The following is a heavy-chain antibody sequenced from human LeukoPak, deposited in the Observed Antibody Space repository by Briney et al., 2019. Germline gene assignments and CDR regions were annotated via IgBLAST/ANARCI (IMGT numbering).Heavy chain of an antibody. CDR2: VIPILGIA. CDR3: ARDRADSNYNSCAFDI. Sequence: SSVKVSCKASGGTFSSYAISWVRQAPGQGLEWMGRVIPILGIANYAQKFQGRVTITADKSTSTAYMELSSLRSEDTAVYYCARDRADSNYNSCAFDIWGQGTMVTVSS. V-gene: IGHV1-69*04. J-gene: IGHJ3*02. D-gene: IGHD4-11*01. CDR1: GGTFSSYA.